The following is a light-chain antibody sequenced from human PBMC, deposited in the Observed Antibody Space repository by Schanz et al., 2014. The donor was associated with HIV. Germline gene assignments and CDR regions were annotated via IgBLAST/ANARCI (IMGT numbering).Light chain of an antibody. V-gene: IGKV3-20*01. CDR2: GAS. J-gene: IGKJ3*01. CDR1: QSVGNS. Sequence: EVVMTQSPATLSVTPGERATLSCRASQSVGNSLAWYQQKSGQAPRLLIYGASSRATGIPDRFSGSGSGTDFTLTISRLEPEDFAVYYCQQYGSSPFTFGPGTEVDIK. CDR3: QQYGSSPFT.